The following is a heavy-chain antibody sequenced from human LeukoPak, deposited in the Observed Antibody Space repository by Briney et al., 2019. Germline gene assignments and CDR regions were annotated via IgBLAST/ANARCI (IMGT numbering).Heavy chain of an antibody. CDR3: AGKSPPDYSGMDV. V-gene: IGHV4-34*01. CDR2: INHSGST. Sequence: SETLSLTCAVYGGSFSGYYWSWIRQPPGKGLEWIGEINHSGSTNYNPSLKSRVTISVDTSKNQFSLKLSSVTAADTAVYYCAGKSPPDYSGMDVWGQGTTVTVSS. J-gene: IGHJ6*02. CDR1: GGSFSGYY.